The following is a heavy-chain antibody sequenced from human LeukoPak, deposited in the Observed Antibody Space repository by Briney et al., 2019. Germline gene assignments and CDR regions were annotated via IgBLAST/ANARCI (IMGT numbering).Heavy chain of an antibody. J-gene: IGHJ4*02. CDR2: ISGSGGST. CDR3: AKDDRGIAVAGPPDY. D-gene: IGHD6-19*01. V-gene: IGHV3-23*01. Sequence: GGSLRLSCTASGFTFSSYWMHWARQAPGKGLEWVSAISGSGGSTYYADSVKGRFTISRDNSKNTLYLQMNSLRAEDTAVYYCAKDDRGIAVAGPPDYWGQGTLVTVSS. CDR1: GFTFSSYW.